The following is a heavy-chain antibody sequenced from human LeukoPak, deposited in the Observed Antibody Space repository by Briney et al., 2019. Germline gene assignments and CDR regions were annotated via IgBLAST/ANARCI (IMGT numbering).Heavy chain of an antibody. D-gene: IGHD6-6*01. J-gene: IGHJ4*02. V-gene: IGHV3-7*01. CDR3: ARVYRSSSGYCFDY. Sequence: AGGSLRLSCAASGFIYSSYWMTWVRQAPGKRLEWVANIKQDGSEKYDVDSVKGRFTISRDNAQNSLYLQMNSLRAEDTAVYYCARVYRSSSGYCFDYWGQGTLVTVSS. CDR2: IKQDGSEK. CDR1: GFIYSSYW.